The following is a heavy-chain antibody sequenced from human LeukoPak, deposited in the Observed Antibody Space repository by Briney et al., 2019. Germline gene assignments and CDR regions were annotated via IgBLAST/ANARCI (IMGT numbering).Heavy chain of an antibody. J-gene: IGHJ4*02. CDR1: GFTFSNAW. V-gene: IGHV3-15*01. D-gene: IGHD4-23*01. Sequence: PGGSLRLSCAASGFTFSNAWMSWVRQAPGKGLEWVGRIKSKTDGGTTDYAAPVKGRFTISRDDSKNTLYLQMNSLKTEDTAVYYCTTEYGGSSLPLHWGQGTLVTVSS. CDR2: IKSKTDGGTT. CDR3: TTEYGGSSLPLH.